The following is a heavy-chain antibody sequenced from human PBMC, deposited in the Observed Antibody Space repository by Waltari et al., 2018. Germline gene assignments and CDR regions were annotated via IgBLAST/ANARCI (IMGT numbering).Heavy chain of an antibody. CDR3: AKAGYCDGGSCYSIEY. D-gene: IGHD2-15*01. CDR2: VSGSVDRT. Sequence: EVQLVESGGGLVQPGGSLRLSCAASGFIFSNYAISWVRQAPGKGLEWVSSVSGSVDRTNYADSVKGRFTISRDNSKDTLYLQMNSLRAEDTAVYYCAKAGYCDGGSCYSIEYWGQGTLVTVSS. V-gene: IGHV3-23*04. CDR1: GFIFSNYA. J-gene: IGHJ4*02.